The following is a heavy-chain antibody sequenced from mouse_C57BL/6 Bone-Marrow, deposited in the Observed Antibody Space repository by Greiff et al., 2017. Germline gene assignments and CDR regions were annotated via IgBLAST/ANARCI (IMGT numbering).Heavy chain of an antibody. CDR1: GFNIKDDY. D-gene: IGHD1-1*01. Sequence: VQLKESGAELVRPGASVKLSCTASGFNIKDDYMHWVKQRPEQGLEWIGWIDPDDGDTEYASKFKGKATITADTSSNTAYLQLSSLTSEDTAVXYCTTLRKTYWGQGTTLTVSS. CDR2: IDPDDGDT. V-gene: IGHV14-4*01. J-gene: IGHJ2*01. CDR3: TTLRKTY.